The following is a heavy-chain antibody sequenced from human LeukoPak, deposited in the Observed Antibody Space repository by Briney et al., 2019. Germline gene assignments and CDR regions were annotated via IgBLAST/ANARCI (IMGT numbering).Heavy chain of an antibody. J-gene: IGHJ4*02. Sequence: PGGSLRLSCAASGFTFGGYAMHWVRQAPGKGLEWVSGFSWNSGSIGYADSVKGRFTISRDNAKNSLYLQMNSLRAEDTAVYYCARGYYFDYWGQGTLVTVSP. CDR3: ARGYYFDY. D-gene: IGHD2-15*01. V-gene: IGHV3-9*01. CDR2: FSWNSGSI. CDR1: GFTFGGYA.